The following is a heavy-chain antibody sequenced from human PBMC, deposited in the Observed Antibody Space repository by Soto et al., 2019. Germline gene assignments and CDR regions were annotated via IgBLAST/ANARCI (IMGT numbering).Heavy chain of an antibody. J-gene: IGHJ4*02. V-gene: IGHV4-59*08. D-gene: IGHD4-4*01. Sequence: ASETLSLTCTVSGGSISSYYWNWIRQPPGKGLEWIGYMYNSGSTNYNPSLKSRVTISVDTSKSQFSLKLSSVTAADTAVYYCASQFRDGYSALGYWGQGTLVTVSS. CDR3: ASQFRDGYSALGY. CDR1: GGSISSYY. CDR2: MYNSGST.